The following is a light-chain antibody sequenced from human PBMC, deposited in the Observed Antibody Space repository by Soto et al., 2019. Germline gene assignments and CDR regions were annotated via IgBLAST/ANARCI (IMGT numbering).Light chain of an antibody. Sequence: DIQMTQSPSTLSASVGDRVTITCRASQSISSWLAWYQQKPGKAPKLLIYDASSLESGVPSRFSGSGSGTEFTLTISSLQPDDFATYYCQQYNSYSPSWTFGQGTKMEIK. V-gene: IGKV1-5*01. CDR1: QSISSW. CDR2: DAS. CDR3: QQYNSYSPSWT. J-gene: IGKJ1*01.